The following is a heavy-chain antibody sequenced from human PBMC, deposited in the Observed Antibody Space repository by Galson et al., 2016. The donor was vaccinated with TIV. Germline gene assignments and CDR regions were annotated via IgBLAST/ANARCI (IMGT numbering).Heavy chain of an antibody. J-gene: IGHJ5*01. CDR2: IYYTGSI. V-gene: IGHV4-59*01. Sequence: ETLSLTCTVSGVSINGYYWSWVRQSPGNGLEWIGHIYYTGSINYNPSLNSRATLSIYTSKRQFSLKQTPLTAADTAVYYCARDSALHYSGAYYDDWFDSWGQGVLVTVSS. CDR3: ARDSALHYSGAYYDDWFDS. D-gene: IGHD1-26*01. CDR1: GVSINGYY.